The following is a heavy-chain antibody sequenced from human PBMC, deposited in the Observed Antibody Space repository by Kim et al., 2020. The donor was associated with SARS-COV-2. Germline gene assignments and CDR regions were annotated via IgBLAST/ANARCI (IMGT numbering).Heavy chain of an antibody. J-gene: IGHJ5*02. V-gene: IGHV4-34*01. CDR2: INHSGST. CDR3: ARKGQWLVRRPQGNWFDP. Sequence: SETLSLTCAVYGGSFSGYYWSWIRQPPGKGLEWIGEINHSGSTNYNPSLKSRVTISVDTSKNQFSLKLSSVTAADTAVYYCARKGQWLVRRPQGNWFDPWGQGTLVTVSS. CDR1: GGSFSGYY. D-gene: IGHD6-19*01.